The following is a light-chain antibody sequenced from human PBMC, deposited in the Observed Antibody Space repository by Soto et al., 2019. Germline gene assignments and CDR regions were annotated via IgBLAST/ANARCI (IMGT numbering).Light chain of an antibody. J-gene: IGKJ1*01. Sequence: EIVLTQSPATLSLSPGERATLSCRASQSLNTFLAWYQQKPGLPPRLLIYGASYRATGIPARFSGSESGTDFTLTISSLEPEDFAVYYCQQRSVRPWTFGQGTKVEIK. CDR1: QSLNTF. CDR2: GAS. V-gene: IGKV3-11*01. CDR3: QQRSVRPWT.